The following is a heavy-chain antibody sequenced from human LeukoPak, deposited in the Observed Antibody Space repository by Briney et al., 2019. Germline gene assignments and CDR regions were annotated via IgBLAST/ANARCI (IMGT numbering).Heavy chain of an antibody. V-gene: IGHV3-21*01. CDR1: GFTFSSYS. J-gene: IGHJ6*03. CDR2: ISSSSSYI. D-gene: IGHD6-13*01. Sequence: GGSLRLSCAAYGFTFSSYSMNWVRQAPGKGLEWVSSISSSSSYIYYADSVKGRFTISRDNAKNSLYLQMNSLRAEDTAVYYCARDGQQLVFKGSHYMDVWGKGTTVTISS. CDR3: ARDGQQLVFKGSHYMDV.